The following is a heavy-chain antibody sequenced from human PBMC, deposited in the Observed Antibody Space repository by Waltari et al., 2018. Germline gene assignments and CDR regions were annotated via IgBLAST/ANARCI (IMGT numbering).Heavy chain of an antibody. CDR1: GGSFSGYY. Sequence: QVQLQQWGAGLLKPSETLSLTCAVYGGSFSGYYWSWIRQPPGKGLEWIGEINHSGSTNYNPSLKSRVTISVDTSKNQFSLKLSSVTAADTAVYYCARGYRITIFGVVLAVGDYMDVWGKGTTVTVSS. D-gene: IGHD3-3*01. CDR2: INHSGST. V-gene: IGHV4-34*01. CDR3: ARGYRITIFGVVLAVGDYMDV. J-gene: IGHJ6*03.